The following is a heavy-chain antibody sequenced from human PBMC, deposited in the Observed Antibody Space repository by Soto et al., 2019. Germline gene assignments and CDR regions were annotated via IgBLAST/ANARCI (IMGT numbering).Heavy chain of an antibody. V-gene: IGHV3-53*01. J-gene: IGHJ6*02. CDR1: GFTVSSNY. D-gene: IGHD1-1*01. CDR3: ARDRRYGYYYYGTDV. Sequence: AGGSLRLSCAASGFTVSSNYMSWVRQAPGKGLEWVSVIYSGGSTYYADSVKGRFTISRDNSKNTLYLQMNSLRAEDTAVYYCARDRRYGYYYYGTDVWGQGTTVTVSS. CDR2: IYSGGST.